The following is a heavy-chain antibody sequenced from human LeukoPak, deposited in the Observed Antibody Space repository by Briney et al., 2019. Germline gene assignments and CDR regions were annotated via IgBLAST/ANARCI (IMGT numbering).Heavy chain of an antibody. CDR1: GFTFSSYS. Sequence: TGGSLRLSCAASGFTFSSYSMNWVRQAPGKGLEWVSYITASSRTKYYADSVKGRFSVSRDNAKNSLFLQMNSLRAEDTAVYYCARDITMVRTYYYNGMDVWGQGTTVTVSS. CDR3: ARDITMVRTYYYNGMDV. CDR2: ITASSRTK. J-gene: IGHJ6*02. V-gene: IGHV3-48*01. D-gene: IGHD3-10*01.